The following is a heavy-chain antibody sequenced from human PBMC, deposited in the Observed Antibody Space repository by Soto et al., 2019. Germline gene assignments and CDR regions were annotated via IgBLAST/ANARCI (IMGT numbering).Heavy chain of an antibody. Sequence: PGGSLRLSCAASGFTFSSYGMHWVHQAPGKGLEWVAVISYDGSNKYYADSVKGRFTISRDNSKNTLYLQMNSLRAEDTAVYYCASSLSYYYYGMDVWGQGTTVTVSS. D-gene: IGHD2-8*01. J-gene: IGHJ6*02. CDR2: ISYDGSNK. CDR1: GFTFSSYG. V-gene: IGHV3-30*03. CDR3: ASSLSYYYYGMDV.